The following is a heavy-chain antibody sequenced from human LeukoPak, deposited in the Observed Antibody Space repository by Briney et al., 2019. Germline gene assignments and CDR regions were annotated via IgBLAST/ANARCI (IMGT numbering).Heavy chain of an antibody. V-gene: IGHV3-23*01. Sequence: GGSLRLSCAPSGFTFSSSAMSWVRQAPGKGLEWVSAVGASGSNTYYADSVKGRFTISRDNSKNTLFLQMNSLRSGDTAVYYCAKVLLNNDDSGYSGFDYWGQGTLVTVSS. CDR2: VGASGSNT. J-gene: IGHJ4*02. CDR3: AKVLLNNDDSGYSGFDY. D-gene: IGHD3-22*01. CDR1: GFTFSSSA.